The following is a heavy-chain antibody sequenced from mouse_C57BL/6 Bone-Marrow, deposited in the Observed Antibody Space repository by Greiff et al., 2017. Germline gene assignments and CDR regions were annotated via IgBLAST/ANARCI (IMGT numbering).Heavy chain of an antibody. D-gene: IGHD1-1*01. J-gene: IGHJ2*01. CDR2: IYPRSGNT. Sequence: QVQLQHSGAELARPGASVKLSCKASGYTFTSYGISWVKQRTGQGLEWIGEIYPRSGNTYYNEKFKGKATLTADKSSSTAYMELRSLTSEDSAVYFCARRYYGYWGQGTTLTVSS. CDR1: GYTFTSYG. CDR3: ARRYYGY. V-gene: IGHV1-81*01.